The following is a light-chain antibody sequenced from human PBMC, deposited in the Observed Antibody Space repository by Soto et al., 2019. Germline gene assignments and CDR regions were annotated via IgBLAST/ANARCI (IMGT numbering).Light chain of an antibody. V-gene: IGLV2-8*01. CDR2: EVS. J-gene: IGLJ1*01. Sequence: QSVLTQPPSASGSRGQSVTISCTGTSGDVGRYNYVSWYQQHPGTAPKLVIYEVSNRPSGTSDRFSGSKSGHTASLTISGLQTEDEAVYYCGSYTSSSNYVFGTGTKVTVL. CDR3: GSYTSSSNYV. CDR1: SGDVGRYNY.